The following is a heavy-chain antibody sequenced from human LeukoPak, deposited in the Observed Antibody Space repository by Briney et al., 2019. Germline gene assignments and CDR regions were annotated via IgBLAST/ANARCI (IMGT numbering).Heavy chain of an antibody. J-gene: IGHJ5*02. D-gene: IGHD6-13*01. CDR1: GFTFSNYD. V-gene: IGHV3-23*01. CDR2: ILNSGEST. CDR3: AGGYSSSWYTWFGP. Sequence: GGSLRLSCVASGFTFSNYDMNWVRQAPGKGLEWVSGILNSGESTYYTDSVKGRFTISRDNSKNTLYVQMNSLRAEDTAVYYCAGGYSSSWYTWFGPWGQGTLVTVSS.